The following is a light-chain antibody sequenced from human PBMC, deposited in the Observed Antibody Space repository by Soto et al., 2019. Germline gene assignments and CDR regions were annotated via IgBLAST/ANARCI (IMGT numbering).Light chain of an antibody. CDR2: EVS. V-gene: IGLV2-14*01. CDR1: SGDVGVYKF. Sequence: QSALTQPASVSGSPGQSITISCAGTSGDVGVYKFVSWYQQHPGKAPKLIIYEVSNRPSGVSSRFSGSMSGNTASLTISGLQAEDEADYYCGSYTGTIYVFGTGTKLTV. CDR3: GSYTGTIYV. J-gene: IGLJ1*01.